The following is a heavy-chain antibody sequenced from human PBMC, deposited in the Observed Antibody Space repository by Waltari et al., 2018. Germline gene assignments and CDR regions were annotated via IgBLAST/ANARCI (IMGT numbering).Heavy chain of an antibody. J-gene: IGHJ4*02. CDR1: GYSFSRAYY. D-gene: IGHD3-16*01. CDR3: VGGAIPGLDY. Sequence: QVQLQESGPGLVKPSETLSLTCGVSGYSFSRAYYWGWIRQPPGKGLEWIGTIYESGSNYYNPSLKSRVTISLDTSRNQFSLHLTSVTAADTAAYYCVGGAIPGLDYWGQGTLVTVSS. CDR2: IYESGSN. V-gene: IGHV4-38-2*01.